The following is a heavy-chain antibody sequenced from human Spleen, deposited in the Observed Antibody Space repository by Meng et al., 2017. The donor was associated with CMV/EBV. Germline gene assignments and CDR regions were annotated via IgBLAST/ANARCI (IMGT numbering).Heavy chain of an antibody. CDR3: ARDNALWDF. J-gene: IGHJ4*02. CDR2: ISASTTYI. CDR1: GFTFSSHS. Sequence: LSCAASGFTFSSHSMTWVRQAPGKELEWVSSISASTTYIYYADSVKGRFTIARDNAKNSLFLQMNNLRAEDTAVYYCARDNALWDFWGQGTLVTVSS. D-gene: IGHD3-16*01. V-gene: IGHV3-21*01.